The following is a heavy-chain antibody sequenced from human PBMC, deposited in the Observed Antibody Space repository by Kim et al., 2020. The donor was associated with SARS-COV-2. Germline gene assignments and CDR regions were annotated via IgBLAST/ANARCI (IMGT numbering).Heavy chain of an antibody. CDR3: ARGGGPGLGY. CDR1: GYTFSTYA. V-gene: IGHV1-3*01. D-gene: IGHD2-15*01. CDR2: IVGGNGNT. J-gene: IGHJ4*02. Sequence: ASVKVSCKASGYTFSTYAIHWVRRAPGQRLECMGWIVGGNGNTYYSQKFQGRVSFTRDTSATTAYMELSSLTSEDTAVYYCARGGGPGLGYWGQGTLVTVSS.